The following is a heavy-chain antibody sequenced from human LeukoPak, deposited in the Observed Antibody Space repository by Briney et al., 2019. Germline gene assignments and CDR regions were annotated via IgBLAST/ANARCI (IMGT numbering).Heavy chain of an antibody. J-gene: IGHJ4*02. CDR1: GGSISSGGYY. CDR3: ASDFWSGWGSYFDY. V-gene: IGHV4-31*03. D-gene: IGHD3-3*01. Sequence: PSETLSLTCTVSGGSISSGGYYWSWIRQHPGKGLEWIGYIYYSGSTYYNPSLESRVTISVDTSKNQFSLKLSSVTAANTAVYYCASDFWSGWGSYFDYWGQGTLVTVSS. CDR2: IYYSGST.